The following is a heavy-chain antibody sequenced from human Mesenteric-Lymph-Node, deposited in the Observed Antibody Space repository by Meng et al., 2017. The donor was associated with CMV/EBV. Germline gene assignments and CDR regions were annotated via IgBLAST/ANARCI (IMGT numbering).Heavy chain of an antibody. CDR2: MYYSGST. D-gene: IGHD3-10*01. J-gene: IGHJ4*02. CDR1: GSVSGGGNY. CDR3: ARELHYYGSGSYHFDY. Sequence: GSVSGGGNYWSWIRQSPGKGLEWIGYMYYSGSTNYNPSLKSRVTISVDTSKNQFSLKLSSVTAADTAVYYCARELHYYGSGSYHFDYWGQGTLVTVSS. V-gene: IGHV4-61*08.